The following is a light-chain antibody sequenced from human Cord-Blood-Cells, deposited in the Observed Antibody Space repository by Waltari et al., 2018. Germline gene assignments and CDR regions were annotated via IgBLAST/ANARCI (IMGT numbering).Light chain of an antibody. J-gene: IGLJ2*01. CDR2: QDS. CDR3: QAWDSSTDPPGDVV. Sequence: SYELTQPPSVSVSPGQTASITCSGDKLGDKYACWYQQKPGQSPVLVIYQDSKRPSGIPERFYGSNSGNTATLTISGTQAMDEADYYCQAWDSSTDPPGDVVFGGGTKLTVL. V-gene: IGLV3-1*01. CDR1: KLGDKY.